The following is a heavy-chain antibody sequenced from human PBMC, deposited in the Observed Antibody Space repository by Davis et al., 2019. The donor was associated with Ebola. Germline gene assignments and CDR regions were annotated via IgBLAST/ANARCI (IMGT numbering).Heavy chain of an antibody. Sequence: ASVKVSCKASGYTFTSYDINWVRQATGQGLEWMGWMNAYSGNTGYVERFKGRVTMTRNPSTNTAYMELSSLRIDDTAMYYCSRGYSPKCRGGDCVNDFWGQGTLVTVSS. CDR2: MNAYSGNT. V-gene: IGHV1-8*01. CDR3: SRGYSPKCRGGDCVNDF. D-gene: IGHD2-21*02. J-gene: IGHJ4*02. CDR1: GYTFTSYD.